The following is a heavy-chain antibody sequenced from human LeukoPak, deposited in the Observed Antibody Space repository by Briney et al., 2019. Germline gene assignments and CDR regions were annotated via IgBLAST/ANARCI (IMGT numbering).Heavy chain of an antibody. V-gene: IGHV1-2*02. D-gene: IGHD3-22*01. Sequence: ASVQVSCKASGYTLTGYYMHWVRQAPGQGLEWMGWINPNSGGTNYAQKFQGRVTMTGDTSISTAYMELSRLRSDDTAVYYCARPAYYYDSSGYTEYFQHWGQGTLVTVSS. CDR1: GYTLTGYY. CDR3: ARPAYYYDSSGYTEYFQH. CDR2: INPNSGGT. J-gene: IGHJ1*01.